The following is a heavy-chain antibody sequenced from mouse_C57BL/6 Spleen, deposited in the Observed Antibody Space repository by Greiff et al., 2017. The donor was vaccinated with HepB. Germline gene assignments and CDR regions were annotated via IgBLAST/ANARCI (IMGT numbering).Heavy chain of an antibody. V-gene: IGHV14-2*01. CDR2: IDPEDGET. D-gene: IGHD1-1*01. Sequence: EVKLVESGAELVKPGASVKLSCTASGFNIKDYYMHWVKQRTEQGLEWIGRIDPEDGETKYAPKFQGKATITADTSSNTAYLQLSSLTSEDTAVYYCGRTGYGSEDYYAMDYWGQGTSVTVSS. J-gene: IGHJ4*01. CDR3: GRTGYGSEDYYAMDY. CDR1: GFNIKDYY.